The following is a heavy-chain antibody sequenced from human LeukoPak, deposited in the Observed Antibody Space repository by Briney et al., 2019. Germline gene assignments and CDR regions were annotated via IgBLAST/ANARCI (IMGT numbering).Heavy chain of an antibody. CDR3: ARGHYGSGSNFYAFDY. D-gene: IGHD3-10*01. CDR1: GFTFDDYG. Sequence: GGSLRLSCAASGFTFDDYGMSWVRQAPGKELEWVSGINWNGGSTGYADSVKGRFTISRNNAKNSLYLQMNSLRAEDTALYHCARGHYGSGSNFYAFDYWGQGTLVTVSS. CDR2: INWNGGST. V-gene: IGHV3-20*01. J-gene: IGHJ4*02.